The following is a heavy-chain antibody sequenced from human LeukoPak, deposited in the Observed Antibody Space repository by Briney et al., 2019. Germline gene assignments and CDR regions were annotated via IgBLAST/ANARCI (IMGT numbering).Heavy chain of an antibody. D-gene: IGHD5-12*01. CDR2: IYYSGST. CDR1: GGSISSYY. V-gene: IGHV4-59*01. J-gene: IGHJ4*02. CDR3: ARFRGAYSGYELDY. Sequence: SETLSLTCTVSGGSISSYYWSWIRQPPGKGLEWIGDIYYSGSTNYNPSLKSRVTISVDTSKNQFSLKLSSVTAADTAVYYCARFRGAYSGYELDYWGQGALVAVSS.